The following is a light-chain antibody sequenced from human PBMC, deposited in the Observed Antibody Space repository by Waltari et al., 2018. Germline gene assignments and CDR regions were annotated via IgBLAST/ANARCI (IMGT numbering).Light chain of an antibody. J-gene: IGLJ2*01. Sequence: QSVLTQPPSVSEAPRQRVTISCSGSNSNIGNTAVNWYQQLPGKAPKLLIYYDDLLPSGVSDRFSGSRSGTSASLAISGLQSADEGDYFCAAWDDSLSGLIFGGGTKLTVL. V-gene: IGLV1-36*01. CDR1: NSNIGNTA. CDR2: YDD. CDR3: AAWDDSLSGLI.